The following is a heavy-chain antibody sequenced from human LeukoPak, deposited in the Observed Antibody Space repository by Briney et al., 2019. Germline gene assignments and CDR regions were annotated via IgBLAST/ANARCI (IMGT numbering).Heavy chain of an antibody. CDR1: GFTFTTYW. V-gene: IGHV3-7*01. CDR2: IKQDGTER. D-gene: IGHD3-10*01. CDR3: AKVTKYYYGSETYYFFEH. J-gene: IGHJ4*02. Sequence: GGSLRLSCAASGFTFTTYWMSWVRQAPGKGLEWVANIKQDGTERYYVDSVKGRFTISRDNVKNSLYLQMNSLRVEDTAVYYCAKVTKYYYGSETYYFFEHWGQGTPVTASS.